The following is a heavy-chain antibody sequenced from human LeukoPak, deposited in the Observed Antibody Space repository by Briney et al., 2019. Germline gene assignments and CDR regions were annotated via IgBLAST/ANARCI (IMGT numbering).Heavy chain of an antibody. CDR2: IYPGDSDT. D-gene: IGHD5-12*01. CDR1: GYSFTSYW. Sequence: GESLKISCKGSGYSFTSYWIGWVLQMPGKGLEWMVIIYPGDSDTRYSPSFQGQVTISADKSISTAYLQWSSLKASDTAMYYCARHGGWLRLHKPIDYWGQGTLVTVSS. V-gene: IGHV5-51*01. J-gene: IGHJ4*02. CDR3: ARHGGWLRLHKPIDY.